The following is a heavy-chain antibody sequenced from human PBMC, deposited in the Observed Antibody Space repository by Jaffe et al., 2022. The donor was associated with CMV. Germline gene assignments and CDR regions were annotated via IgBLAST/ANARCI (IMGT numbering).Heavy chain of an antibody. J-gene: IGHJ1*01. Sequence: QVQLVESGGGVVQPGRSLRLSCAASGFTFSSYGMHWVRQAPGKGLEWVAVISYDGSNKYYADSVKGRFTISRDNSKNTLYLQMNSLRAEDTAVYYCAKEGFPGIAVGGGYFQHWGQGTLVTVSS. CDR3: AKEGFPGIAVGGGYFQH. D-gene: IGHD6-19*01. CDR2: ISYDGSNK. V-gene: IGHV3-30*18. CDR1: GFTFSSYG.